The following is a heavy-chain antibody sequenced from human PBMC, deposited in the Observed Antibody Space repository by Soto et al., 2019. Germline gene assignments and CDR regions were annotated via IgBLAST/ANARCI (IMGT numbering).Heavy chain of an antibody. J-gene: IGHJ6*02. D-gene: IGHD5-12*01. CDR3: ARDPNIVATMGSIYYYYGMDV. Sequence: PSVKVSCKASGYTFTSYGISWVRQAPGQGLEWMGWISAYNGNTNYAQNLQGRVTMTTDTSTSTAYMELNSLRAEDTAVYYCARDPNIVATMGSIYYYYGMDVWGQGTTVTVSS. CDR2: ISAYNGNT. V-gene: IGHV1-18*01. CDR1: GYTFTSYG.